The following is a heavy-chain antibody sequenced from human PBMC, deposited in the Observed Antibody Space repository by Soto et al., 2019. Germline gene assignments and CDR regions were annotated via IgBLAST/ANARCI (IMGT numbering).Heavy chain of an antibody. CDR3: ARHPYDFRSGSYSYALEV. D-gene: IGHD3-3*01. J-gene: IGHJ6*02. Sequence: QVQLQESGPGLVKPSETLSLTCTVSGGSVSSESHYWSWIRQTPGKGLEWIGYIYYTGSTNYNPSHKGRVTPSVDASSDQVSLSLRSVPRADTAVYYCARHPYDFRSGSYSYALEVWGQGTKVTVSS. V-gene: IGHV4-61*01. CDR1: GGSVSSESHY. CDR2: IYYTGST.